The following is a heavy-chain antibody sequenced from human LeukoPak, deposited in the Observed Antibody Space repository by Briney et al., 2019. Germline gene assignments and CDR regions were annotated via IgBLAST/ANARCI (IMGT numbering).Heavy chain of an antibody. CDR1: GFTFDDYA. D-gene: IGHD3-9*01. CDR2: ISWNGGSI. CDR3: AKDFRYLGYYYGMDV. Sequence: GGSLRLSCAASGFTFDDYAMHWVRQAPGKGLEWVSGISWNGGSIGYADSVKGRFTISRDNAKNSLYLQMNSLRAEDTALYYCAKDFRYLGYYYGMDVWGQGTTVTVSS. V-gene: IGHV3-9*01. J-gene: IGHJ6*02.